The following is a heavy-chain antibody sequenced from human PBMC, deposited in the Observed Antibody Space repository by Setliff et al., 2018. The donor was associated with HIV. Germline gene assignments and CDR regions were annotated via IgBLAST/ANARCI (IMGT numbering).Heavy chain of an antibody. CDR2: ISGSRT. V-gene: IGHV3-21*01. Sequence: GSLRLSCAVSEVIVSNNYMSWVRQAPGKGLEWVSSISGSRTYYADSVKGRFTISRDDAENSLYLQMSILRADDTALYYCVREAGASGGFDRADFDYWGQGTLVTVSS. CDR3: VREAGASGGFDRADFDY. J-gene: IGHJ4*02. D-gene: IGHD5-12*01. CDR1: EVIVSNNY.